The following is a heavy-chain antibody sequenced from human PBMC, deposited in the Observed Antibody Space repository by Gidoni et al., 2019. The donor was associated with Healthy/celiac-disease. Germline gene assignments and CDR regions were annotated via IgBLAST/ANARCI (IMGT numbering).Heavy chain of an antibody. CDR2: IGTDGDT. J-gene: IGHJ6*02. D-gene: IGHD5-18*01. CDR1: GFTFSSFD. CDR3: ARDVAPSTDSYGYRAPLNFDMDV. V-gene: IGHV3-13*01. Sequence: EVQLVASGGGLVQPVGSLRLSCAAPGFTFSSFDMPWVRQATGKGLEWVAAIGTDGDTYYPGSVKGRFTISRENAKNSLYLQMNSLRAEDTAVYYCARDVAPSTDSYGYRAPLNFDMDVWGQGTTVTVSS.